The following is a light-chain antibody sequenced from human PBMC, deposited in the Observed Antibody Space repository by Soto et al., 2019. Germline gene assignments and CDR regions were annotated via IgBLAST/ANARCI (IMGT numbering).Light chain of an antibody. Sequence: IVMTQSPDTLSVSPGERATLACRASQSITEKVVWYQQKSGQAPRLLIYSASTRATGIPDRFSGSGSGTDFTLTISSLEPEDSAVYYCQQRHMWPITFGQGTRLEIK. CDR2: SAS. V-gene: IGKV3D-15*01. CDR3: QQRHMWPIT. J-gene: IGKJ5*01. CDR1: QSITEK.